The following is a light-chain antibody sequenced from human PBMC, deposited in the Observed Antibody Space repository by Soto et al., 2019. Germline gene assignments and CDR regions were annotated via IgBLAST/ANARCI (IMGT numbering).Light chain of an antibody. J-gene: IGKJ4*01. CDR3: LQYYIHPFT. CDR1: QVVFYNSTTY. V-gene: IGKV4-1*01. Sequence: DIVMTQSPDSLAVSLGERATINCKSSQVVFYNSTTYLGWYQQKPGQPPKLLIYWASTRESGVPDRFSGSGSGTYFTLTIRSLQAEDVGAYYCLQYYIHPFTVGGGPKVDI. CDR2: WAS.